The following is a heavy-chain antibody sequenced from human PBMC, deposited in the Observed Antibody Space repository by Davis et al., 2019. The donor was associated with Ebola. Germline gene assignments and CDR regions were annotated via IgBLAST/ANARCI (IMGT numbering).Heavy chain of an antibody. J-gene: IGHJ6*02. CDR2: IYPGDSDT. CDR1: GYSFTSYW. CDR3: ARQASYGGNWGYYYYYGMDV. D-gene: IGHD4-23*01. V-gene: IGHV5-51*01. Sequence: GESLKISCKGSGYSFTSYWIGWVRQMPGKGLEWMGIIYPGDSDTRYSPSFQGQVTISADKSNSTAYLQWSSLKASDTAMYYCARQASYGGNWGYYYYYGMDVWGQGATVTVSS.